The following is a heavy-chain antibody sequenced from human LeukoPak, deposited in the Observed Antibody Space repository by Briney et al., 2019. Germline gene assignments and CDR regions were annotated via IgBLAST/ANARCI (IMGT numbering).Heavy chain of an antibody. Sequence: GGSLRLSCAASGFTFSSYGMHWVRQAPGKGLEWVAIISYDGSKKYYGDSVKGRFTISRDNSKNTLYLQMNSLRAEDTAVYYCAKAYYGSGSPLDWFDPWGQGTLVTVSS. D-gene: IGHD3-10*01. V-gene: IGHV3-30*18. J-gene: IGHJ5*02. CDR2: ISYDGSKK. CDR3: AKAYYGSGSPLDWFDP. CDR1: GFTFSSYG.